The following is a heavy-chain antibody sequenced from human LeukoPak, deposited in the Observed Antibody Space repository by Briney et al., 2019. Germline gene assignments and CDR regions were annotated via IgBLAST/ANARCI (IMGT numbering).Heavy chain of an antibody. CDR1: GLTLSNSG. CDR2: ISYDGNNK. D-gene: IGHD4-17*01. CDR3: ARDIGGLDGDGLDY. V-gene: IGHV3-30*03. J-gene: IGHJ4*02. Sequence: GGSLRLSCAASGLTLSNSGMHWVRQAPGKGLEWVAAISYDGNNKYYAYSVKGRFTISRDNSKNTLYLQMNSVRDEDTAVYYCARDIGGLDGDGLDYWGQGTLVTVSS.